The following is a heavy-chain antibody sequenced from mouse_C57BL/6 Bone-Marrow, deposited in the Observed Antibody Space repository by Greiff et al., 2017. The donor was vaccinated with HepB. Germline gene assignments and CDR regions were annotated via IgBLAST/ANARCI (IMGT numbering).Heavy chain of an antibody. Sequence: EVHLVESGGGLVQPGGSLKLSCAASGFTFSDYYMYWVRQTPEQRLEWVAYISNGGGSTYYPDTVKGRFTISRDNAKNTLYLQMSRLKSEDTAMYYYARDYYGSSGFDYWGQGTTLTVSS. CDR2: ISNGGGST. D-gene: IGHD1-1*01. J-gene: IGHJ2*01. CDR1: GFTFSDYY. V-gene: IGHV5-12*01. CDR3: ARDYYGSSGFDY.